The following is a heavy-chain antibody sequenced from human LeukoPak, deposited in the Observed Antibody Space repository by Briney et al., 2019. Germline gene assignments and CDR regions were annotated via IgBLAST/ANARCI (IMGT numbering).Heavy chain of an antibody. Sequence: GSLRLSCAASGFTVSSNYMSWVRQAPGKGLEWVSVIYSGGSTYYADSVKGRFTISRDNSKNTLYLQMNSPRAEDTAVYYCARVDSSSWYSEYYFDYWGQGTLVTVSS. V-gene: IGHV3-53*01. CDR1: GFTVSSNY. D-gene: IGHD6-13*01. CDR2: IYSGGST. J-gene: IGHJ4*02. CDR3: ARVDSSSWYSEYYFDY.